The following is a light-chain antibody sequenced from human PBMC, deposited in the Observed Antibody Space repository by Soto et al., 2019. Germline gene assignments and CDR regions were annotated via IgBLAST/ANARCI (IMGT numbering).Light chain of an antibody. CDR3: SSFTGRFTFV. V-gene: IGLV2-14*01. CDR1: RSDVGAYNY. J-gene: IGLJ1*01. CDR2: EVT. Sequence: QSVLTQPASVSGSPGQSIAISCTGTRSDVGAYNYVSWYQQHPGKAPKLMISEVTNRPSGVSDRFSGSKSGNTASLTISGLQAEDEADYYCSSFTGRFTFVFGTGTKVTVL.